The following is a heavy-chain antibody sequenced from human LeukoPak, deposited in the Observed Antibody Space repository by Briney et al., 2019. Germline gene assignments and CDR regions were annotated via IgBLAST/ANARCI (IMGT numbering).Heavy chain of an antibody. CDR2: INPSGGST. V-gene: IGHV1-46*01. CDR3: ARDAVVVPAAKEYYFDY. D-gene: IGHD2-2*01. CDR1: GGTFSSYA. J-gene: IGHJ4*02. Sequence: ASVKVSCKASGGTFSSYAISWVRQAPGQGLEWMGIINPSGGSTSYAQKFQGRVTMTRDTSTSTVYMELSSLRSEDTAVYYCARDAVVVPAAKEYYFDYWGQGTLVTVSS.